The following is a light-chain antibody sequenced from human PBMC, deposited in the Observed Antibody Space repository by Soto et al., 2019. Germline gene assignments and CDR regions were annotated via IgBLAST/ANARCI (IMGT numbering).Light chain of an antibody. J-gene: IGKJ1*01. CDR3: QQYVSSPCA. CDR1: RGVSANY. V-gene: IGKV3-20*01. CDR2: GAS. Sequence: DTVLTQSPGTLSSSPGERATLSCRASRGVSANYLAWYQQKPGQAPTLLIYGASIRAAGIPDRFSGSGSGTDFTLTISRLEPEDFAVYYCQQYVSSPCAFGQGTKVDIK.